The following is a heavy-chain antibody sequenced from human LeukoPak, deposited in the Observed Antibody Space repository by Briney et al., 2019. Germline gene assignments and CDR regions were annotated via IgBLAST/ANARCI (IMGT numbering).Heavy chain of an antibody. J-gene: IGHJ4*02. D-gene: IGHD1-26*01. CDR3: AKGDTTWELPHDY. V-gene: IGHV3-53*01. CDR1: GFTFSNAW. CDR2: IYSDNT. Sequence: QTGGSLRLSCAASGFTFSNAWMSWVRQAPGKGLEWVSFIYSDNTHYSDSVKGRFTISRDNSKNTMYLQMNSLRVEDTAVYYCAKGDTTWELPHDYWGQGTLVTVSS.